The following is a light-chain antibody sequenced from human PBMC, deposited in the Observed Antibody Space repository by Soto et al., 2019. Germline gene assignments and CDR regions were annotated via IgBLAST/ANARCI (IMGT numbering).Light chain of an antibody. J-gene: IGKJ3*01. CDR1: LPVVRQY. CDR3: QQNGRSPT. Sequence: EIVLSQSPAALSLSPGERVSLSCRASLPVVRQYIAWYHQKSGQAPRLLLHDAVTSATGIPDRLSGRGSGSGTDFTLFSSRQQPEVGGVYYCQQNGRSPTFGPGTKVEVK. V-gene: IGKV3D-20*01. CDR2: DAV.